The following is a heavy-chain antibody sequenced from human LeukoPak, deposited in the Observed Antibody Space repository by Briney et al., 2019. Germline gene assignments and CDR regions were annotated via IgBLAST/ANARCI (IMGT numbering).Heavy chain of an antibody. CDR3: ARDTEWEKNPDYFDY. D-gene: IGHD1-26*01. V-gene: IGHV3-72*01. Sequence: PGGSLRLSCAVSGFTFSDHCMAWVRQAPGKGLEWIGRIRNKAKSYTTEYAPSVKGRFSISRDESKNSLSLQMNNLRTEDTAVYYCARDTEWEKNPDYFDYWGQGTLVTVSS. CDR1: GFTFSDHC. J-gene: IGHJ4*02. CDR2: IRNKAKSYTT.